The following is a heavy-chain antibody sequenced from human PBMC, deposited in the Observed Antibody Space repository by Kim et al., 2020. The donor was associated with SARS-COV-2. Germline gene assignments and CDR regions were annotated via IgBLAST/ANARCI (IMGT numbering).Heavy chain of an antibody. V-gene: IGHV3-9*03. CDR2: ISWHSGSI. CDR1: GFIFDDYA. D-gene: IGHD7-27*01. CDR3: AKDSSLGIFDAFDV. J-gene: IGHJ3*01. Sequence: GGSLRLSCAASGFIFDDYAMHWVRQAPGKGLEWVSGISWHSGSIGYADSVKGRFTISRDNAKNSLYLQMNSLRAEDMALYYCAKDSSLGIFDAFDVWGQGKMVTVSS.